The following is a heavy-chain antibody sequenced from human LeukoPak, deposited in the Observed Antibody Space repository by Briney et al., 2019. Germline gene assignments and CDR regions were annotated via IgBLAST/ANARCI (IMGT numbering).Heavy chain of an antibody. J-gene: IGHJ6*03. CDR2: MNPNSGNT. Sequence: ASVNVSCKASGYTFSSYAINWVRQATGQGLEWMGWMNPNSGNTGYAQKFQGRVTITRNTSISTAYMELSSLRSEDTAVYYCARGSAPYDFWSGYYGYYYYYMDVWGKGTTVTVSS. V-gene: IGHV1-8*03. D-gene: IGHD3-3*01. CDR1: GYTFSSYA. CDR3: ARGSAPYDFWSGYYGYYYYYMDV.